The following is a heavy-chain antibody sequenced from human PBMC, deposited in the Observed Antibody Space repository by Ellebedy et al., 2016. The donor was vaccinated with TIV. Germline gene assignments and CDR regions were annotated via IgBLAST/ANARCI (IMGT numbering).Heavy chain of an antibody. CDR1: GYTFTSYA. CDR3: ARDGIEGDVLRFLEWLSPPDY. J-gene: IGHJ4*02. D-gene: IGHD3-3*01. V-gene: IGHV7-4-1*02. CDR2: INTNTGNP. Sequence: AASVKVSCKTSGYTFTSYAMNWVRQAPGQGLEWMGWINTNTGNPTYAQGFTGRFVFSLDTSVNTAYLQINSLKADDTAVYYCARDGIEGDVLRFLEWLSPPDYWGQGTLVTVSS.